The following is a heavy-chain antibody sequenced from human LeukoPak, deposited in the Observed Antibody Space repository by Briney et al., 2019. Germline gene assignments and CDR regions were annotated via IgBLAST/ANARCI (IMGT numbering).Heavy chain of an antibody. CDR1: GYCFTSYW. V-gene: IGHV5-51*01. J-gene: IGHJ3*02. CDR3: ARQLLYDYVWGSYRHDAFDI. D-gene: IGHD3-16*02. Sequence: GESLKISCKGSGYCFTSYWIGWVRQMPGKGLEWMGIIYPGDSDTRYSPSFQGQVTISADKSISTAYLQWSSLKASDTAMYYCARQLLYDYVWGSYRHDAFDIWGQGTMVTVSS. CDR2: IYPGDSDT.